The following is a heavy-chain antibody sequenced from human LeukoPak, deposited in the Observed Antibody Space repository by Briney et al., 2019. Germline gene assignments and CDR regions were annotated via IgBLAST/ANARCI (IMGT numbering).Heavy chain of an antibody. J-gene: IGHJ4*02. Sequence: PSETLSLTCTVSGVSISSSNSYWGWIRQPPGKGLEWIGSIYYSGNTYYNASLKSQVSTSIDTSKNQFSLRLTSVTAADTAVYYCARQTGSGLFILPGGQGTLVTVSS. CDR1: GVSISSSNSY. CDR2: IYYSGNT. CDR3: ARQTGSGLFILP. D-gene: IGHD3/OR15-3a*01. V-gene: IGHV4-39*01.